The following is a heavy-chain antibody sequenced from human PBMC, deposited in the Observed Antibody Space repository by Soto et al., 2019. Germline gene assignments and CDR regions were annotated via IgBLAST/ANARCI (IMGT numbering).Heavy chain of an antibody. CDR2: ISATGGGT. J-gene: IGHJ4*02. D-gene: IGHD3-16*01. Sequence: GGSLRLSCAASGFKFSNYAMSWVRQAPGKGLGWVSLISATGGGTYYADSVKGRFTISRDNSHNTLYLQVHSLTAEDTAVYYCAKDRREGGNSAFYFDFWGQGAQVTVSS. CDR3: AKDRREGGNSAFYFDF. V-gene: IGHV3-23*01. CDR1: GFKFSNYA.